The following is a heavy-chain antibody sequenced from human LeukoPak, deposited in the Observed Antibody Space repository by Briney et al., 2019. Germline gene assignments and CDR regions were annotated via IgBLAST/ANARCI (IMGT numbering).Heavy chain of an antibody. J-gene: IGHJ5*02. Sequence: ASVKVSCKASGYTFTSYGISWVRQAPGQGLEWMGWISAYNGNTNYAHKLQGRVTMTTDTSTSTAYMELRSLRSDDTVVYYCARRRLPGWFAPWGQGILVTVSS. CDR3: ARRRLPGWFAP. CDR1: GYTFTSYG. D-gene: IGHD4-11*01. CDR2: ISAYNGNT. V-gene: IGHV1-18*01.